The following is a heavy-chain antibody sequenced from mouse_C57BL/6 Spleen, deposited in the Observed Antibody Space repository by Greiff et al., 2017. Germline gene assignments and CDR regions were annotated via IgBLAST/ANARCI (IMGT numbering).Heavy chain of an antibody. CDR1: GYTFTSYW. CDR2: IYPGSGST. J-gene: IGHJ1*03. V-gene: IGHV1-55*01. Sequence: QVQLQQPGAELVKPGASVKMSCKASGYTFTSYWITWVKQRPGQGLEWIGDIYPGSGSTNYNEKFKSKATLTVDTSSSTAYMQLSSLTSEDSAVYYCARRRDYDYDIWYFDVWGTGTTVTVSS. CDR3: ARRRDYDYDIWYFDV. D-gene: IGHD2-4*01.